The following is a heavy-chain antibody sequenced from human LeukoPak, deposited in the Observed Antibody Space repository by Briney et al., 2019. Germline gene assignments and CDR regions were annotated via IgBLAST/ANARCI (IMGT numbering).Heavy chain of an antibody. CDR3: ARSWGWVRGVIITSRSYYYMDV. CDR2: INPSRGST. V-gene: IGHV1-2*02. D-gene: IGHD3-10*01. J-gene: IGHJ6*03. CDR1: GYTFTSYY. Sequence: ASVKVSCKASGYTFTSYYMHWVRQAPGQGLEWMGIINPSRGSTSQAQTFQGRVTMTRDTSISTAYMELSRLRSDDTAVYYCARSWGWVRGVIITSRSYYYMDVWGKGTTVTISS.